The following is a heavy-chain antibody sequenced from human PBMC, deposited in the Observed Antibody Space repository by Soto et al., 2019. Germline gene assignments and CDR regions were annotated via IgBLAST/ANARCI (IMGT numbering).Heavy chain of an antibody. D-gene: IGHD3-22*01. J-gene: IGHJ4*02. CDR2: IYYSGST. V-gene: IGHV4-59*01. Sequence: NPSETLSLTCTVSGGSISSYYWSWIRQPPGKGLELIGYIYYSGSTNYNPSLKSRVTISVDTSKNQFSLKLSSVTAADTAVYHCARDHGFDSSGFYFLGYWGQGTQVTVSS. CDR1: GGSISSYY. CDR3: ARDHGFDSSGFYFLGY.